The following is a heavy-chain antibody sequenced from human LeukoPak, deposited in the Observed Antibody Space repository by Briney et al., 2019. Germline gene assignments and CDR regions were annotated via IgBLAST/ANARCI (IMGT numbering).Heavy chain of an antibody. J-gene: IGHJ2*01. D-gene: IGHD2-15*01. V-gene: IGHV3-30*02. Sequence: GGSLRLSCAASGFTFSSYGMHWVRQAPGKGLEWVAFIRYDGSNKYYADSVRGRFTISRDNSKNTLYLQMNSLRAEDTAVYYCAKRSWGYCSGGSCYSDWYFDLWGRGTLVTVSS. CDR2: IRYDGSNK. CDR3: AKRSWGYCSGGSCYSDWYFDL. CDR1: GFTFSSYG.